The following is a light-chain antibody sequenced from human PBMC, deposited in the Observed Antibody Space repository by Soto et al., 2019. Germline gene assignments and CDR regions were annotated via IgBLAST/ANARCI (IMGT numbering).Light chain of an antibody. CDR1: QSIVRN. V-gene: IGKV1-39*01. CDR2: TAS. Sequence: GDRVTITCRASQSIVRNLNWYQQKPGKAPELLIYTASNLESGVPSRFSGSGSGTDFALTISSLQPEDSAVYYCQQSHSSPLSFGGGTKVEFK. CDR3: QQSHSSPLS. J-gene: IGKJ4*01.